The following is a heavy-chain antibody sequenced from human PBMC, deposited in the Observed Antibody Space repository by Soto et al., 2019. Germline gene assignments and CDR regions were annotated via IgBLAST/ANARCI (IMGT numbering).Heavy chain of an antibody. CDR2: IFYSGST. CDR3: ARAVRGSYYDY. V-gene: IGHV4-30-4*01. Sequence: QVQLQESGPGLVKPSQTLSLTCTVSGGSISSGDYYWSWIRQPPGKGLEWIGYIFYSGSTYYNPSLESRVSISVDTSKNQFSLWLSSVTAADTAVYYCARAVRGSYYDYWGQGTLVTVSS. CDR1: GGSISSGDYY. J-gene: IGHJ4*02. D-gene: IGHD1-26*01.